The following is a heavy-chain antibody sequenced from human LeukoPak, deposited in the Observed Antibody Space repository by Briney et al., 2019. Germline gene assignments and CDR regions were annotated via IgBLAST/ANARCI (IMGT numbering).Heavy chain of an antibody. D-gene: IGHD3-3*01. Sequence: GGSLRLSCAASGFTFSSYWMSWVRQAPGKGLEWVANIKQDGSEKYYVDSVKGRFTISRDNAKNSLYLQMNSLRAEDTAVYYCARDGDFWSGYSTISDYWGQGTLVTVSS. CDR3: ARDGDFWSGYSTISDY. CDR1: GFTFSSYW. J-gene: IGHJ4*02. CDR2: IKQDGSEK. V-gene: IGHV3-7*01.